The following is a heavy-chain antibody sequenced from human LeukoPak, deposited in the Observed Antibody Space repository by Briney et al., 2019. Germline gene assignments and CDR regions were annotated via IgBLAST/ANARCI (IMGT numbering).Heavy chain of an antibody. D-gene: IGHD3-10*01. Sequence: GGSLRLSCAASGFTFSHYWMTWVRRAPGEGLEWGANIKQDGSEKHYVDSVKGRFTISRDNAKNSLYLQMNSLRAEDTAVYYCARDGGWAVRGADYWGQGTLVTVSS. V-gene: IGHV3-7*01. CDR3: ARDGGWAVRGADY. CDR1: GFTFSHYW. J-gene: IGHJ4*02. CDR2: IKQDGSEK.